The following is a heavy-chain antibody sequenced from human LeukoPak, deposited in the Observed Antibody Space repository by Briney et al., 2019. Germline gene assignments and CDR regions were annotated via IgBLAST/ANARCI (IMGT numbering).Heavy chain of an antibody. CDR3: ARDSRLYYYDTSGTTFDY. CDR1: GFTFRRYA. J-gene: IGHJ4*02. V-gene: IGHV3-23*01. CDR2: ISGSGGSI. D-gene: IGHD3-22*01. Sequence: GGPLRLSCVASGFTFRRYALSWVRQAPGKGLEWVSAISGSGGSIYYADSVKGRFTISRDNSKNTPYVQMNSLRAEDTAVYYCARDSRLYYYDTSGTTFDYWGQGTLVTVSS.